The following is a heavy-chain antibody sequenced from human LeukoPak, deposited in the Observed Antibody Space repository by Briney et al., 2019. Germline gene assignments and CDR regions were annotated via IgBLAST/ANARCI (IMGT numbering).Heavy chain of an antibody. Sequence: ASVKVSCKASGNTFTSYYIHWVRQAPGQGLEWMGIINPSGDSTSYAQKFQGRVTMTRDTSTSTVYMELSSLRSEDTAVYYCARTGSLSGDLWGQGTLVTVSS. CDR3: ARTGSLSGDL. J-gene: IGHJ4*02. V-gene: IGHV1-46*01. CDR2: INPSGDST. CDR1: GNTFTSYY. D-gene: IGHD1-26*01.